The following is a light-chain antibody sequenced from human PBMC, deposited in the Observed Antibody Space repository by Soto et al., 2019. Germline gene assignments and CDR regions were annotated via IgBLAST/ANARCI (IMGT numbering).Light chain of an antibody. CDR2: GAS. Sequence: EIVMTQSPGTLSVSPGERATLSCRASQSVSSKLAWYHQKPGQGPRLLIYGASTRSTGIPARFSGSGSGTEFALTISSLQSEDFAVYYCQQYDDWPPPFGQGTKVEIK. J-gene: IGKJ1*01. CDR3: QQYDDWPPP. CDR1: QSVSSK. V-gene: IGKV3-15*01.